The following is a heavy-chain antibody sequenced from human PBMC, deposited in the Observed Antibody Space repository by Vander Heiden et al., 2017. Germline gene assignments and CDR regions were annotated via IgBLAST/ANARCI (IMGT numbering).Heavy chain of an antibody. D-gene: IGHD2-15*01. CDR3: AKDRWYCSGGSCYPRYYYYGMDV. CDR1: GFTFSSYG. J-gene: IGHJ6*02. V-gene: IGHV3-30*18. CDR2: ILYDGSNK. Sequence: QVQLVESGGGVVQPGRSLRLSCAASGFTFSSYGMHWVRQAPGKGLEWVAVILYDGSNKYYADSVKGRFTISRDNSKNTLYLQMNSLRAEDTAVYYCAKDRWYCSGGSCYPRYYYYGMDVWGQGTTVTVSS.